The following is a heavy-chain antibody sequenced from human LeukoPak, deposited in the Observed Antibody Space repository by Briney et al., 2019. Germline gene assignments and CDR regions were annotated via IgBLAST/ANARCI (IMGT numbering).Heavy chain of an antibody. D-gene: IGHD4-17*01. CDR2: ITSSSYI. CDR3: ARDRYGDYGFDY. CDR1: GFTFSNAW. J-gene: IGHJ4*02. Sequence: GGSLRLSCAASGFTFSNAWMNWVRQAPGKGLEWVSSITSSSYIYYADSVKGRFTISRDNAKNSLYLQMNSLRAEDTAVYYCARDRYGDYGFDYWGQGTLVTVSS. V-gene: IGHV3-69-1*01.